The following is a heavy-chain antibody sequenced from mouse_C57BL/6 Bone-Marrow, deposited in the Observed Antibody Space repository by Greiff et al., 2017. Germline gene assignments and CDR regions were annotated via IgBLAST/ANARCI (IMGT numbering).Heavy chain of an antibody. CDR3: ARYDGYYVPYYYAMDY. D-gene: IGHD2-3*01. V-gene: IGHV1-81*01. Sequence: QVQLQQSGAELARPGASVKMSCKASGYTFTSYGISWVKQRTGQGLEWIGEIYPRSGNTYYNEKFKGKATLTADTSSSTAYMVLRRLTSEDSAVYFCARYDGYYVPYYYAMDYWGQGTSFTVSS. CDR2: IYPRSGNT. CDR1: GYTFTSYG. J-gene: IGHJ4*01.